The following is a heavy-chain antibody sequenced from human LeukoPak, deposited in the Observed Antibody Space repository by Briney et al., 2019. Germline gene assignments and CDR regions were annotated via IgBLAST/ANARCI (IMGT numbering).Heavy chain of an antibody. J-gene: IGHJ6*02. CDR2: INHKGNVN. CDR1: GFTFSSYW. Sequence: GGSLRLSCAASGFTFSSYWMNWARQAPGKGLEWVASINHKGNVNYYVDSVKGRFTISRDNAKNSLYLQMSNLRAEDTAVYFCARGGGLDVWGQGATVTVSS. CDR3: ARGGGLDV. D-gene: IGHD3-16*01. V-gene: IGHV3-7*03.